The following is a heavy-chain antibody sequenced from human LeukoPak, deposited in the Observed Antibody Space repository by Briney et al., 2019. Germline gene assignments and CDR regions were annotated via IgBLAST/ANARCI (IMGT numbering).Heavy chain of an antibody. CDR3: VKRRNNVYETSPWDPDY. CDR2: IIPENSET. Sequence: GESLRISCKGSGNSFTNKWIAWVRQMPGKGLGWIGIIIPENSETHYSPAFQGQVTISVDRSITTAYLQWNSLKTSDTAMYYCVKRRNNVYETSPWDPDYWGQGTLVTVSS. CDR1: GNSFTNKW. J-gene: IGHJ4*02. V-gene: IGHV5-51*01. D-gene: IGHD2-2*01.